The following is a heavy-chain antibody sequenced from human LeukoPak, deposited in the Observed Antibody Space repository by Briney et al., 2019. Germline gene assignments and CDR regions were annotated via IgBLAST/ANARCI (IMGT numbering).Heavy chain of an antibody. Sequence: GASVKVSCEASGYTFPGHHIHWVRQAPGQGLEWMGWINPKNGGTNYAQKFQGRVTMTRDTSINTAFMELSRLNSDDTAVYFCARDGYGGNSFDYWGQGTLVTVSS. D-gene: IGHD4-23*01. J-gene: IGHJ4*02. CDR1: GYTFPGHH. CDR2: INPKNGGT. V-gene: IGHV1-2*02. CDR3: ARDGYGGNSFDY.